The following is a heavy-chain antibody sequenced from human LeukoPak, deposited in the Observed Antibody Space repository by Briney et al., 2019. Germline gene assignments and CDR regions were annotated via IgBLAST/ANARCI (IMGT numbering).Heavy chain of an antibody. V-gene: IGHV3-9*01. CDR2: INWNSDSI. CDR3: AKDRGSLIRGPGDY. D-gene: IGHD3-10*01. CDR1: GFTFDDYA. Sequence: PGGSLRLSCVASGFTFDDYAMHWVRQAPGEGLEWVSSINWNSDSIDYADSVKGRFTISRDNAKNSLYLQMNSLRTEDTALYYCAKDRGSLIRGPGDYWGQGTLVTVSS. J-gene: IGHJ4*02.